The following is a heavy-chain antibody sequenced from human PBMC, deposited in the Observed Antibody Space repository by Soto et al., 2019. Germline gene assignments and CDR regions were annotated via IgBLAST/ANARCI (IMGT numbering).Heavy chain of an antibody. CDR3: ARSQGSRTSLEISYYYYYGMAV. CDR1: GGTFSNYA. Sequence: VQLVQSGAEVKKPGSSVTVSCQASGGTFSNYAISWVRQSPGQGLEWMGGGIPITGTANYARKFQGKVTITAGETTSTAYMELSCLRSEDTAVSYCARSQGSRTSLEISYYYYYGMAVWGPGTTV. CDR2: GIPITGTA. D-gene: IGHD2-2*01. J-gene: IGHJ6*02. V-gene: IGHV1-69*01.